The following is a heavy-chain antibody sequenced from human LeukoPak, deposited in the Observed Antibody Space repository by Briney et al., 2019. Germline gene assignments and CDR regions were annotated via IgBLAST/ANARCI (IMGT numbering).Heavy chain of an antibody. Sequence: GRSLRLSCAASGFTFSSYGMHWVRQAPGKGLEWVAVIWYDGSNKDYADSVKGRFTISRDNSKNTLYLQMNSLRAEDTAVCYCAKDRGVYDSSGYYPSLTEYFQHWGQGTLVTVSS. CDR1: GFTFSSYG. CDR2: IWYDGSNK. V-gene: IGHV3-33*06. CDR3: AKDRGVYDSSGYYPSLTEYFQH. J-gene: IGHJ1*01. D-gene: IGHD3-22*01.